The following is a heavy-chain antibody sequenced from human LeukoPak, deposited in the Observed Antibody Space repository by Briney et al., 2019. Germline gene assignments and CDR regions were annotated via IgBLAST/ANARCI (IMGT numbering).Heavy chain of an antibody. CDR2: INTNTGNP. V-gene: IGHV7-4-1*02. CDR3: ARPSGYSYGLKFDY. Sequence: ASVKVSCKASGGTFSSYAISWVRQAPGQGLEWMGWINTNTGNPTYAQGFTGRFVFSLDTSVSTAYLQISSLKAEDTAVYYCARPSGYSYGLKFDYWGQGTLVTVSS. D-gene: IGHD5-18*01. J-gene: IGHJ4*02. CDR1: GGTFSSYA.